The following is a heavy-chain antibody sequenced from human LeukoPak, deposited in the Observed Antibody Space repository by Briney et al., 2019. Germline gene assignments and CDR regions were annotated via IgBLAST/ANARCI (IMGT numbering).Heavy chain of an antibody. CDR1: GVSFSGYY. CDR2: INHSGST. CDR3: ASAIAVAGLRGDYFDY. J-gene: IGHJ4*02. V-gene: IGHV4-34*01. D-gene: IGHD6-19*01. Sequence: PSETLSLTCAVYGVSFSGYYWSWLRQPPGKGLEWIGEINHSGSTNYNPSLKSRVTISVDTSKNQFSLKLSSVTAADTAVYYCASAIAVAGLRGDYFDYWGQGTLVTVSS.